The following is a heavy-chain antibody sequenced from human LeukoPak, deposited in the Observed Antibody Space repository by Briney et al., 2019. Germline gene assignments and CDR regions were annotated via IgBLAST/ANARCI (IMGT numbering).Heavy chain of an antibody. V-gene: IGHV3-48*03. Sequence: PGGSLRLSCAASGFTFSSYEMNWVRQAPGKGLEWGSYISSSGSTIYYADSVKGRFTISRDNAKNSLYLQMNSLRAEDTAVYYCGSYRNSYGYGIGAFDIWGQGTMVTVSS. J-gene: IGHJ3*02. D-gene: IGHD5-18*01. CDR2: ISSSGSTI. CDR3: GSYRNSYGYGIGAFDI. CDR1: GFTFSSYE.